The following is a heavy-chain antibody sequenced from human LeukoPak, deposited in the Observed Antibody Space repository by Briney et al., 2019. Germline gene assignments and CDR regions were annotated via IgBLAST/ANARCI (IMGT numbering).Heavy chain of an antibody. CDR3: ATEPGYSYGYNFDY. CDR1: GYTLTELS. Sequence: ASVKVSCKVSGYTLTELSMHWVRQAPGKGLEWMGGFDPEDGETIYAQKFQGRVTMTEDTSTDTAYMELSSLRSEDTAVYYCATEPGYSYGYNFDYWGQGTLVTVSS. V-gene: IGHV1-24*01. D-gene: IGHD5-18*01. J-gene: IGHJ4*02. CDR2: FDPEDGET.